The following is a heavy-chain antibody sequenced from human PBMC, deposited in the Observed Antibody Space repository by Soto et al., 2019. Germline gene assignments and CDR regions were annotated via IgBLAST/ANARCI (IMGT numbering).Heavy chain of an antibody. CDR2: INPGYPAGSST. Sequence: HVQLVQSGAEVKKPGASVKVSCKASGYTLTTFFLHWVRQAPGQALVWMVVINPGYPAGSSTTYAQKFQGSVTMTTDTSTSTVYMELSRLRSDDTAVYYCAREAIVAGATTGMDVCGQGTTVTVSS. CDR1: GYTLTTFF. CDR3: AREAIVAGATTGMDV. V-gene: IGHV1-46*01. D-gene: IGHD1-26*01. J-gene: IGHJ6*02.